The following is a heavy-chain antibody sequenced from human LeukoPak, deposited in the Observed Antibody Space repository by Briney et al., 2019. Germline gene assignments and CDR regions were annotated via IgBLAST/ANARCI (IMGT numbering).Heavy chain of an antibody. J-gene: IGHJ4*02. Sequence: KSGGSLRLSCAASGFTFSSYSMNWVRQAPGKGLEWVSSISSSSSYIYYADSVKGRFTISRDNAKNSLYLQMNSLRAEDTAVYYCARDRWHDYGDYVSHYWGQGTLVTVSS. CDR2: ISSSSSYI. D-gene: IGHD4-17*01. CDR1: GFTFSSYS. CDR3: ARDRWHDYGDYVSHY. V-gene: IGHV3-21*01.